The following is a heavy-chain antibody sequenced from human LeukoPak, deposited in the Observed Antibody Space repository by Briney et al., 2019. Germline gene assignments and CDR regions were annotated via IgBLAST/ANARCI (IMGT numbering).Heavy chain of an antibody. J-gene: IGHJ6*02. Sequence: SGTLCLTCAVSGDTIKEYYWIWVRQAPGKGLEWVGDIYYGGSTYYNASLKSRVTMSVDTSKNQFPLKLNSVTAADTAVYYCARAGYCSSTSCQWVPLVWGQGTTVTVSS. CDR1: GDTIKEYY. CDR3: ARAGYCSSTSCQWVPLV. D-gene: IGHD2-2*03. V-gene: IGHV4-59*01. CDR2: IYYGGST.